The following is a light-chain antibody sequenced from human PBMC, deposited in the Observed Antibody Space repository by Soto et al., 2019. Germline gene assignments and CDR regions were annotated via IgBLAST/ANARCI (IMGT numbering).Light chain of an antibody. Sequence: DIQMTQSPSTLSASVGDRVTITCRASQSISSWLAWYQQKPGKAPKLLIYDASSLESGVPSRFSGSGSGTEFTLTISSLQPDDFATYYCQQYETFSGTFGGGTKVDIK. CDR1: QSISSW. J-gene: IGKJ4*02. V-gene: IGKV1-5*01. CDR2: DAS. CDR3: QQYETFSGT.